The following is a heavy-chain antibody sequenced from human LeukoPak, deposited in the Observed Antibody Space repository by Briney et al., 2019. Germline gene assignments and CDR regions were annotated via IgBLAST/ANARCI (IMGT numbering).Heavy chain of an antibody. D-gene: IGHD4-17*01. V-gene: IGHV4-34*01. J-gene: IGHJ4*02. CDR2: INHSGST. CDR3: ASRGGVTTTTYFDY. Sequence: PSETLSLTCAVYGGSFSGYYWSWIRQPPGKGLEWIGEINHSGSTNYNPSLKSRVTISVDTSKNQFSLKLSSETAADTAAYYCASRGGVTTTTYFDYWGQGTLVTVSS. CDR1: GGSFSGYY.